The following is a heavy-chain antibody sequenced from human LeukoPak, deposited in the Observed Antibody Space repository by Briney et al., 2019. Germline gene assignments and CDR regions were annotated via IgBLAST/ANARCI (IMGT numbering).Heavy chain of an antibody. D-gene: IGHD2-15*01. Sequence: GASVKVSCKASGYTFTDYYVHWVRRAPGLGLEWMGVINSGGGRTTYAQKFQDRVNMTRDTSTSTVYMELSGLTSADTAVYFCARVPPPARRGRTLVAAAATPFDYWGQGTLVTVSS. CDR2: INSGGGRT. CDR1: GYTFTDYY. J-gene: IGHJ4*02. V-gene: IGHV1-46*01. CDR3: ARVPPPARRGRTLVAAAATPFDY.